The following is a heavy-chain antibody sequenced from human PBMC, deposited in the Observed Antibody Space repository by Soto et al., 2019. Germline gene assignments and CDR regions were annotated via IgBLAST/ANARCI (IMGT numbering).Heavy chain of an antibody. V-gene: IGHV4-34*01. D-gene: IGHD3-10*01. J-gene: IGHJ5*02. CDR1: GGSFSGYY. CDR2: INHSGST. CDR3: ARGSVVRGSGKYNWFDP. Sequence: SETLSLTCAVYGGSFSGYYWSWIRQPPGKGLEWIGEINHSGSTNYNPSLKSRVTISVDTSKNQFSLKLSSVTAADTAVYYCARGSVVRGSGKYNWFDPWGQGTLVTVSS.